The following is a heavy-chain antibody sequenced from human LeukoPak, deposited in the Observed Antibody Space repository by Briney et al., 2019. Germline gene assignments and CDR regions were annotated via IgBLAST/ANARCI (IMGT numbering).Heavy chain of an antibody. D-gene: IGHD3-10*01. Sequence: SETLSLTCAVYGGPFSGYYWSWIRQPPGKGLEWIGEINHSGSTNYNPSLKSRVTISVDTSKNQFSLKLSSVTAADTAVYYCARTMVRGVYYYYYYGMDVWGQGTTVTVSS. CDR3: ARTMVRGVYYYYYYGMDV. V-gene: IGHV4-34*01. CDR2: INHSGST. CDR1: GGPFSGYY. J-gene: IGHJ6*02.